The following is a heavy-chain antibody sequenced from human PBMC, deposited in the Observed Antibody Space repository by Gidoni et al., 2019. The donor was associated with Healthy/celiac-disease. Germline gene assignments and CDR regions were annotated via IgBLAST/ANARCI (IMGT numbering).Heavy chain of an antibody. CDR3: ARDCSSTSCYAGGAFDI. CDR2: ISYDGSNK. D-gene: IGHD2-2*01. CDR1: GFTFSSYA. J-gene: IGHJ3*02. V-gene: IGHV3-30-3*01. Sequence: QVQLVESGGGVVQPGRSLRLSCPASGFTFSSYAMHWVRQAPGKGLELVAVISYDGSNKYYADSVKGRFTISRDNSKNTLYLQMNSLRAEDTAVYYCARDCSSTSCYAGGAFDIWGQGTMVTVSS.